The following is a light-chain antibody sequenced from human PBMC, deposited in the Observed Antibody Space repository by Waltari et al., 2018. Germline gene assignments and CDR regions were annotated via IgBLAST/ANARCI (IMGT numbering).Light chain of an antibody. Sequence: EIVLTQSPGTLSLSPGESATLSCRASQSFSNTYLAWYQQKPGQGPRLLMYGASSRAPGIPDRFSGSGSGTEFTLTISRLEPEDFAVYFCQQCVRSPYTFGQGTKLEIK. CDR3: QQCVRSPYT. J-gene: IGKJ2*01. V-gene: IGKV3-20*01. CDR2: GAS. CDR1: QSFSNTY.